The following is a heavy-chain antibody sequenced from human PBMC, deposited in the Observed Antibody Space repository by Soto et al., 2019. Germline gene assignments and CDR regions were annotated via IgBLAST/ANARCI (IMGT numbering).Heavy chain of an antibody. D-gene: IGHD3-10*01. CDR1: GFTFSSYA. CDR2: ISGSGGST. V-gene: IGHV3-23*01. J-gene: IGHJ3*02. CDR3: AKDNGDLNYYGSGSYFLRPDAFDI. Sequence: PGGSLRLSCAASGFTFSSYAMSWVRQAPGKGLEWVSAISGSGGSTYYADSVKGRFTISRDNSKNTLYLQMNSLRAEDTAVYYCAKDNGDLNYYGSGSYFLRPDAFDIWGQGTMVTVSS.